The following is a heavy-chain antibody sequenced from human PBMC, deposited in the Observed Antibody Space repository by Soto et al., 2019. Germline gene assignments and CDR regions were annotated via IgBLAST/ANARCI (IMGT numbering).Heavy chain of an antibody. Sequence: GGSLRLSCAASGFTFSSYSMNWVRQAPGKGLEWVPYISSSSSTIYYADSVKGRFTISRDNAKNSLNLQMNSLRAEDTAVYYCASASFSSTWSPTEYFLHWGQGTLVT. D-gene: IGHD6-13*01. J-gene: IGHJ1*01. CDR2: ISSSSSTI. CDR3: ASASFSSTWSPTEYFLH. CDR1: GFTFSSYS. V-gene: IGHV3-48*01.